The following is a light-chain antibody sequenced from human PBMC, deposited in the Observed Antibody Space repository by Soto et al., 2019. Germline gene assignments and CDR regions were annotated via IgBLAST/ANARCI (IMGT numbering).Light chain of an antibody. Sequence: DIVMTQSPDSLAVSLGERATINCKSSQSVFYRSNNKNYLGWYQQKPGQPPKLLIFWASTRETRVPDRFRGSGSWTGFNLTIDGLQAEDVAVYYGLQYYNGLALSFGGGTKLEIK. CDR3: LQYYNGLALS. CDR2: WAS. J-gene: IGKJ4*01. V-gene: IGKV4-1*01. CDR1: QSVFYRSNNKNY.